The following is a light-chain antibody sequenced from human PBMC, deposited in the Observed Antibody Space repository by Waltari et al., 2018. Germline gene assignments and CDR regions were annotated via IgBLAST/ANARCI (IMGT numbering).Light chain of an antibody. Sequence: QSALTQPASVSGSPGQSIPISCTGSNSDVGGYNFVSWYQQHPGKAPKLMIYDVSNRPSGVSNRFSGSKSGNTASLTISGLQPEDAADYYCNSYSTSSTFVFGTGTRVTVL. V-gene: IGLV2-14*01. CDR3: NSYSTSSTFV. J-gene: IGLJ1*01. CDR2: DVS. CDR1: NSDVGGYNF.